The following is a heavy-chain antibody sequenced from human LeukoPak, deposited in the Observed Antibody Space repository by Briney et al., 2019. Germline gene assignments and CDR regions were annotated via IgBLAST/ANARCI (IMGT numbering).Heavy chain of an antibody. J-gene: IGHJ3*02. V-gene: IGHV4-39*07. CDR2: IFYSGST. Sequence: SETLSLTCTVSGGSISGSYYWGWIRQPPGKGLEWIGNIFYSGSTYYSPSLKSRVTISLDTSRNQFSLKLNSVTAADTAVYYCAKSNGYGLVDIWGQGTMVIVS. CDR1: GGSISGSYY. D-gene: IGHD3-10*01. CDR3: AKSNGYGLVDI.